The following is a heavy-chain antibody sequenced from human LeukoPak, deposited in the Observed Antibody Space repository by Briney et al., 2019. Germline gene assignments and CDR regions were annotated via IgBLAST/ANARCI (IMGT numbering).Heavy chain of an antibody. D-gene: IGHD3-22*01. J-gene: IGHJ4*02. CDR2: IIPIFGTA. CDR3: ARGYYYDSSGPFDY. V-gene: IGHV1-69*05. Sequence: SVRVSCKASGGTFSSYAISWVRQAPGQGLEWMGGIIPIFGTANYAQKFQGRVTITTDESTSTAYMELSSLRSEDTAVYYCARGYYYDSSGPFDYWGQGTLVTVSS. CDR1: GGTFSSYA.